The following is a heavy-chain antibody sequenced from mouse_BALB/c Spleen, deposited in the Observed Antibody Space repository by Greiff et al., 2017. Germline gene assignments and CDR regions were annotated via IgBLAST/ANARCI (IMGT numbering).Heavy chain of an antibody. J-gene: IGHJ3*01. CDR3: AREDDYDSY. Sequence: EVKLMESGPGLVKPSQSLSLTCSVTGYSITSGYYWNWIRQFPGNKLEWMGYISYDGSNNYNPSLKNRISITRDTSKNQFFLKLNSVTTEDTATYYCAREDDYDSYWGQGTLVTVSA. CDR1: GYSITSGYY. D-gene: IGHD2-4*01. CDR2: ISYDGSN. V-gene: IGHV3-6*02.